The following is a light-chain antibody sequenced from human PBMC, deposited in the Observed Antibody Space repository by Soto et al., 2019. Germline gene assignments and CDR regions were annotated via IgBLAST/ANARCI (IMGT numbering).Light chain of an antibody. CDR2: DAS. CDR1: QSVSSY. Sequence: EVVLTQSPASLSLSPGERATLSCRASQSVSSYLAWYQQKPGLAPRLLIYDASNRATGIPARFSGSGSGTDFTLTISSLEPEDFAVYYCQQRSNRPYTFGQGTKLEIK. CDR3: QQRSNRPYT. V-gene: IGKV3-11*01. J-gene: IGKJ2*01.